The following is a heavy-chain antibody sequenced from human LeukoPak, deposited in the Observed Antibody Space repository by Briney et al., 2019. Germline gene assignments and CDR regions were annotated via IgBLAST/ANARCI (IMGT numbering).Heavy chain of an antibody. CDR1: GGSISSYY. CDR3: ARDRFSGGWLDY. CDR2: IYYSGST. D-gene: IGHD6-19*01. J-gene: IGHJ4*02. Sequence: SETLSLTCTVSGGSISSYYWSWIRQPPGKGLEWIGYIYYSGSTNYNPSLKSRVTISVDTSKNQFPLKLSSVTAADTAVYYCARDRFSGGWLDYWGQGTLVTVSS. V-gene: IGHV4-59*01.